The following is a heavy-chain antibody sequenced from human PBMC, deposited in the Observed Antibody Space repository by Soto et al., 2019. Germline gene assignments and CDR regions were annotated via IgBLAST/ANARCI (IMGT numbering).Heavy chain of an antibody. V-gene: IGHV1-8*01. D-gene: IGHD2-15*01. CDR3: ARGWAVGYCSGGSCPPDDY. CDR2: MNPNSGNT. CDR1: GYTFTSYD. Sequence: ASVKVSCKASGYTFTSYDINWVRQATGQGLEWMGWMNPNSGNTGYAQKFQGRVTMTRNTSISTAYMELSSLRSEDTAVYYCARGWAVGYCSGGSCPPDDYWGQGTLVTVSS. J-gene: IGHJ4*02.